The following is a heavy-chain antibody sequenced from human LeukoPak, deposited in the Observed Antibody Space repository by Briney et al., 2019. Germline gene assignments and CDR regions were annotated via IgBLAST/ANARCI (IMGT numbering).Heavy chain of an antibody. J-gene: IGHJ4*02. CDR2: IYNSGAKI. Sequence: GGSLRLSCAASGFTFSSYAMTWVRQGPGKGLEWVSSIYNSGAKIFYADSVKGRFTISRDNSKNMLYLQMNSLRVEDTAVYYCAKDVAPDSGWDLDYRGQGTLVTVSS. V-gene: IGHV3-23*01. D-gene: IGHD6-19*01. CDR1: GFTFSSYA. CDR3: AKDVAPDSGWDLDY.